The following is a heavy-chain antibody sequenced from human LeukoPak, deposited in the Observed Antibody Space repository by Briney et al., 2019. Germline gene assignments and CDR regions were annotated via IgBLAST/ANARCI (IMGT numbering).Heavy chain of an antibody. CDR2: IKQDGSEK. CDR3: ARERLVRRCYYYMDV. D-gene: IGHD1-1*01. CDR1: GFTFSSYW. Sequence: GGSLRLSCAASGFTFSSYWMSWVRQAPGKGLEWVANIKQDGSEKYYVDSVKGRFTISRDNAKNSLYLQMNSLRAEDTAVYYCARERLVRRCYYYMDVWGKGTTVTVSS. V-gene: IGHV3-7*01. J-gene: IGHJ6*03.